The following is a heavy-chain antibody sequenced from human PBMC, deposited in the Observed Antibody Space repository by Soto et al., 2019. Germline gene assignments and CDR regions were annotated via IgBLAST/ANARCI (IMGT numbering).Heavy chain of an antibody. D-gene: IGHD6-19*01. J-gene: IGHJ4*02. CDR1: GGSISSYY. V-gene: IGHV4-59*08. CDR2: TYNSGRT. Sequence: QVQLQESGPGLVKPSETLSLTCTDSGGSISSYYWSWIRQPPGKGLEWIGYTYNSGRTNYIPSLKSRVPTPVDMPKNQYSRKLNSVTAAGTAVYDCARHESSGWYYFDYWGQGTLVTVSS. CDR3: ARHESSGWYYFDY.